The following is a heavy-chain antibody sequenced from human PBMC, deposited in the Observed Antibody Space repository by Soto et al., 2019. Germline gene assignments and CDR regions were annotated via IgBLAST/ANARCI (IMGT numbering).Heavy chain of an antibody. CDR1: GFTFSSYA. CDR3: ASDYDYVWGSYRTPYDY. V-gene: IGHV3-30-3*01. CDR2: ISYDGSNK. J-gene: IGHJ4*02. Sequence: QVQLVESGGGVVQPGRSLRLSCAASGFTFSSYAMHWVRQAPGKGLEWVAVISYDGSNKYYADSVKGRFTISRDNSKNPLYLQMNSLRAEDTAVYYCASDYDYVWGSYRTPYDYWGQGTLVTVSS. D-gene: IGHD3-16*02.